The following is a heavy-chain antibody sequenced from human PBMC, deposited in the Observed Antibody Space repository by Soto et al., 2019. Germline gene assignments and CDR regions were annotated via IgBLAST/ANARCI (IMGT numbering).Heavy chain of an antibody. J-gene: IGHJ6*03. D-gene: IGHD6-13*01. CDR2: IYYSGST. CDR1: GGSISSYY. V-gene: IGHV4-59*12. Sequence: PSETLSLTCTVSGGSISSYYWSWIRQPPGKGLEWIGYIYYSGSTNYNPSLKSRVTISVDTSKNQFSLKLSSVTAADTAVYYCARGLRVAAAGTRYYYMDVWGKGTTVTVSS. CDR3: ARGLRVAAAGTRYYYMDV.